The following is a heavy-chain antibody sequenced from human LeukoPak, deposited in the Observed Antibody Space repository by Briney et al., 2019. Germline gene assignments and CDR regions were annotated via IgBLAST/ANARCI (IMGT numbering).Heavy chain of an antibody. D-gene: IGHD3-10*01. CDR3: SGTRFDEFGESSYYYYYMDV. Sequence: ASVKVSCKASGYTFTSYAMHWVRQAPGQRLEWMGWINAGNGNTKYSQKFQGRVTITTDESTSTAYMELSSLRSEDTAVYYCSGTRFDEFGESSYYYYYMDVWGKGTTVTVSS. V-gene: IGHV1-3*01. CDR1: GYTFTSYA. J-gene: IGHJ6*03. CDR2: INAGNGNT.